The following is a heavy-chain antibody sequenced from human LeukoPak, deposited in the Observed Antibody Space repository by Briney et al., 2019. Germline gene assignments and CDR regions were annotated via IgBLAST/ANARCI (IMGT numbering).Heavy chain of an antibody. CDR3: ARLGTVAGHTFDY. V-gene: IGHV3-21*01. D-gene: IGHD6-19*01. Sequence: KPGGSLRLSCAASGFTFGSYSMNWVRQAPGKGLGWVSSISSSSSYIYYADSVKGRFTISRDNAKNSLYLQMNSLRAEDTAVYYCARLGTVAGHTFDYWGQGTLVTVSS. CDR1: GFTFGSYS. J-gene: IGHJ4*02. CDR2: ISSSSSYI.